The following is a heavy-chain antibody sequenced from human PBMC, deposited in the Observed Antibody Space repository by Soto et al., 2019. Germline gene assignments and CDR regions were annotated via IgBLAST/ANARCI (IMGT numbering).Heavy chain of an antibody. D-gene: IGHD2-21*02. J-gene: IGHJ4*02. V-gene: IGHV4-59*08. CDR2: TDYSGNT. CDR3: ARAVGDPLYYLDY. CDR1: SDSISSYY. Sequence: QVQLQESGPGLVRPSETLSLTCTVSSDSISSYYWIWIRQSPGKGLEWIGYTDYSGNTNYNPSLKSRVPQSGDTSQNQFSPRLSSVTAADPAVYYCARAVGDPLYYLDYWGQGTLVTVSS.